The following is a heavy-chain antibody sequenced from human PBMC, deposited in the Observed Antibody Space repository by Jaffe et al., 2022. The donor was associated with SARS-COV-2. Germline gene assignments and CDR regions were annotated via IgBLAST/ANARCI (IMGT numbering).Heavy chain of an antibody. V-gene: IGHV4-59*01. CDR2: IYYSGST. Sequence: QVQLQESGPGLVKPSETLSLTCTVSGGSISSYYWSWIRQPPGKGLEWIGYIYYSGSTNYNPSLKSRVTISVDTSKNQFSLKLSSVTAADTAVYYCARGDGYNIGDAFDIWGQGTMVTVSS. J-gene: IGHJ3*02. CDR3: ARGDGYNIGDAFDI. D-gene: IGHD5-12*01. CDR1: GGSISSYY.